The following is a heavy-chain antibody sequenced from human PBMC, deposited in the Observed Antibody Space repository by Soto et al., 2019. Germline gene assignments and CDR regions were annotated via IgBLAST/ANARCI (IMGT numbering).Heavy chain of an antibody. V-gene: IGHV1-69*13. J-gene: IGHJ5*02. Sequence: EASVKVSCKASGGTFSSYAISWVRQAPGQGLEWMGGIIPIFGTANYAQKFQGRVTITADESTSTAYMELSSLRSEDTAVYYCARDPGDRGYSYGYLYNWFDPWGQGTLVTVSS. CDR3: ARDPGDRGYSYGYLYNWFDP. CDR1: GGTFSSYA. D-gene: IGHD5-18*01. CDR2: IIPIFGTA.